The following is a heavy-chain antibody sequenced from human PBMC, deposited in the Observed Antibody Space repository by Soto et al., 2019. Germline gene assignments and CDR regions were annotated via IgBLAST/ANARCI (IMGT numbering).Heavy chain of an antibody. J-gene: IGHJ4*02. Sequence: QLQLQESGPGLVKPSETLSLTCTVSGGSISDTNYWGWIRQPPGKGLEWIGTIYNRGSTYYNPSLKSRVTTSADTSKNQFSLKLSSVTAADTAVYYCARQTGPYVDYWGQGILVTVSS. V-gene: IGHV4-39*01. CDR2: IYNRGST. CDR1: GGSISDTNY. CDR3: ARQTGPYVDY. D-gene: IGHD3-9*01.